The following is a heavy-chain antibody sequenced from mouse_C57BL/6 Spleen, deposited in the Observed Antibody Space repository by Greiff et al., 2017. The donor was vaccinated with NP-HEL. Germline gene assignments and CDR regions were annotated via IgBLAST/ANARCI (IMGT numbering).Heavy chain of an antibody. CDR3: ARSGLRHAMDY. CDR1: GYTFTSYT. J-gene: IGHJ4*01. CDR2: INPSSGYT. D-gene: IGHD2-2*01. V-gene: IGHV1-4*01. Sequence: QVQLQQSGAELARPGASVKMSCKASGYTFTSYTMHWVKQRPGQGLEWIGYINPSSGYTKYNQKFKDKATLTADKSSSTAYMQLRSLTSEDTAVYYCARSGLRHAMDYWGQGTSVTVSS.